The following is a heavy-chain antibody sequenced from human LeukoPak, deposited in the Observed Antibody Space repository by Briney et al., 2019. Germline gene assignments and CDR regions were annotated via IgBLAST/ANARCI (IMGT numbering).Heavy chain of an antibody. CDR2: IYYSGST. J-gene: IGHJ4*02. CDR3: ARSRIAVAGWFDY. D-gene: IGHD6-19*01. CDR1: GGSISSSSYY. V-gene: IGHV4-39*01. Sequence: PSETLSLTCTVSGGSISSSSYYWGWIRQPPGKGLEWIGSIYYSGSTYYNPSLKSRVTISVDTSKNQFSLKLSSVTAADTAVYYCARSRIAVAGWFDYWGQGTLVTVSS.